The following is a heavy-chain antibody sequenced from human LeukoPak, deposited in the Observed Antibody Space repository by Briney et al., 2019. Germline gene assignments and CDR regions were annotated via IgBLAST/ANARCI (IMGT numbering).Heavy chain of an antibody. CDR1: GYTFTGYY. J-gene: IGHJ4*02. CDR2: INPNSGGT. Sequence: ASVKVSCKASGYTFTGYYMHWVRQAPGQGLEWMGWINPNSGGTNYAQKFQGWVTMTRDTSISTAYMELSRLRSDDTAVYYCAREIGSYGAKHYGYWGQGTLVTVSS. CDR3: AREIGSYGAKHYGY. V-gene: IGHV1-2*04. D-gene: IGHD5-18*01.